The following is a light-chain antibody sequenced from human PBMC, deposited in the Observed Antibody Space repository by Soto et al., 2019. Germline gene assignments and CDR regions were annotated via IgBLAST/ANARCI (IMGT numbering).Light chain of an antibody. CDR1: NLGSKG. V-gene: IGLV3-21*04. Sequence: SYELTQPHSVSVAPGKTASTACGGNNLGSKGVHWYQQKPGQAPVLVIYSDTDLPPVIPERFSGSNSANLATLTISRVEAGDEADYYCQVWDSGSAHVVFGGGTKLTVL. J-gene: IGLJ2*01. CDR3: QVWDSGSAHVV. CDR2: SDT.